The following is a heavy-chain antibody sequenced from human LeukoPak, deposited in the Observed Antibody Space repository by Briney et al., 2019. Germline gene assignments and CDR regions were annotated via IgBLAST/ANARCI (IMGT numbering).Heavy chain of an antibody. CDR2: IIPILGIA. CDR3: ARVAGITGTTPFDY. V-gene: IGHV1-69*10. Sequence: SVKVSCKASGGTFSSYAISWVRQAPGQGLEWMGGIIPILGIANYAQKFQGRVTITADKSTSTAYMELSSLRSEDTAVYYCARVAGITGTTPFDYWGQGTLVAVSS. CDR1: GGTFSSYA. D-gene: IGHD1-7*01. J-gene: IGHJ4*02.